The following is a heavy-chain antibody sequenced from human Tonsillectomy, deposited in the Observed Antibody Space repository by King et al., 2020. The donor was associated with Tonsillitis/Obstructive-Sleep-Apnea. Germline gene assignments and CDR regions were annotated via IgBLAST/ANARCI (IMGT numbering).Heavy chain of an antibody. D-gene: IGHD6-6*01. J-gene: IGHJ6*03. CDR3: VKYRSSPPHFCYYMDV. V-gene: IGHV3-53*01. CDR1: GFIVSGSY. Sequence: VQLVESGGGLIQPGGSLRLSCAPSGFIVSGSYMSWVRQAPGKGLEWVSIIYGGGNTYYADSVTGRFTISRDTSKNTLDLQMNSLSTEDTAVYYCVKYRSSPPHFCYYMDVWGKGTTVTVSS. CDR2: IYGGGNT.